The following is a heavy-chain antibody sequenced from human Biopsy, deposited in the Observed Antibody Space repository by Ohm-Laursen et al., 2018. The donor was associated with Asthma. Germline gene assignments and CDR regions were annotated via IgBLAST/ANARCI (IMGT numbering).Heavy chain of an antibody. V-gene: IGHV3-11*01. J-gene: IGHJ6*02. CDR3: ARVFESSEWGPFYHFGLDV. Sequence: SLRLSCAASGFSFSDYYMTWMRQAPGKGLEWVSSISSSGSTTYPAESVKGRFTISRDNAQKSLFLQMGSLRAEDTAIYYCARVFESSEWGPFYHFGLDVWPRDHGRRLL. CDR1: GFSFSDYY. D-gene: IGHD6-25*01. CDR2: ISSSGSTT.